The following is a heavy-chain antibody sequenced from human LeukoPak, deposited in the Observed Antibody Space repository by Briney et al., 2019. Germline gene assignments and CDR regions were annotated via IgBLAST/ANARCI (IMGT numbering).Heavy chain of an antibody. Sequence: PGGSLRLSCAASGFTFSSYAMSWVRQAPGKGLEWVSAISGSGDSTYYADSVKGRFTISRDNSKNTLYLQMNSLRAKDTAVYYCAKDSRGSSWYWYYYYYMDVWGKGTTVTVSS. V-gene: IGHV3-23*01. CDR3: AKDSRGSSWYWYYYYYMDV. CDR2: ISGSGDST. D-gene: IGHD6-13*01. J-gene: IGHJ6*03. CDR1: GFTFSSYA.